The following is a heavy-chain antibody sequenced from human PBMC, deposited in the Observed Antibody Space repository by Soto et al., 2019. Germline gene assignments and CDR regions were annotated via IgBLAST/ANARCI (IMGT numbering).Heavy chain of an antibody. V-gene: IGHV3-9*01. CDR1: GFTFDDYA. CDR3: AKDIFYSSSGSCFDY. J-gene: IGHJ4*02. CDR2: ISWNSGSI. D-gene: IGHD1-26*01. Sequence: GGSLRLSCAASGFTFDDYAMHWVRQAPGKGLEWVSGISWNSGSIGYADSVKGRFTISRDNAKNSLYLQMNSLRAEDTALYCCAKDIFYSSSGSCFDYWGQGTLVTVSS.